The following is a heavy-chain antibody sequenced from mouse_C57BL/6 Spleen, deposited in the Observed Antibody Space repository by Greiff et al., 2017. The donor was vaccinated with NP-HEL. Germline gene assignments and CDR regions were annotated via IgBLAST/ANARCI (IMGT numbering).Heavy chain of an antibody. CDR3: ARQSNYENYFDY. Sequence: DVQLVESGGGLVQPGGSLKLSCAASGFTFSDYGMAWVRQAPRKGPEWVAVISNLAYSIYYADTVTGRFTISRENAKNTLYLEMSSLRSEDTAMYYCARQSNYENYFDYWGQGTTLTVSS. V-gene: IGHV5-15*01. J-gene: IGHJ2*01. CDR1: GFTFSDYG. D-gene: IGHD2-5*01. CDR2: ISNLAYSI.